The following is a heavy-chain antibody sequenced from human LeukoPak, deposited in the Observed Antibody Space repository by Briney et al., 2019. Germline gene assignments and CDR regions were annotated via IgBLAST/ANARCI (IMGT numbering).Heavy chain of an antibody. J-gene: IGHJ4*02. CDR3: ATTPGGIAAAGTYYFDY. CDR2: IYHSGST. Sequence: SETLSLTCAVSGGSISSSNWWSWVRQPPGKGLEWIGEIYHSGSTNYNPSLKSRVTISVDKSKNQFSLKLSSVTAADTAVYYCATTPGGIAAAGTYYFDYWGQGTLVTVSS. D-gene: IGHD6-13*01. V-gene: IGHV4-4*02. CDR1: GGSISSSNW.